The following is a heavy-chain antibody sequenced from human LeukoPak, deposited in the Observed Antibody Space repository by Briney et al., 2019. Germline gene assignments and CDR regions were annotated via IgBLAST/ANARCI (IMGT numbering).Heavy chain of an antibody. V-gene: IGHV4-39*01. D-gene: IGHD3-16*01. CDR3: ASYPLTYNWFDP. J-gene: IGHJ5*02. CDR1: GGSISSSSYY. Sequence: SETLSLTCTVSGGSISSSSYYWGWIRQPPGKGLEWIGSIYYSGSTYHNPSLKSRVTISVDTSKNQFSLKLSSVTAADTAVYYCASYPLTYNWFDPWGQGTLVTVSS. CDR2: IYYSGST.